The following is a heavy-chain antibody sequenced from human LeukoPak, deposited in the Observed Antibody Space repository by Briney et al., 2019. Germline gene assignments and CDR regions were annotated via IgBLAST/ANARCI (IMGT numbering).Heavy chain of an antibody. CDR2: ISGSDDGT. Sequence: PGGSLRLSCAASGLTFSTYAMSWVRQIPGKGLEWVSAISGSDDGTYYTDSVKGRFAISRDNARNSLYLQMDNLRAEDTGVYYCARDFYDGFALDYWGQGTLVTVSS. CDR3: ARDFYDGFALDY. D-gene: IGHD2/OR15-2a*01. J-gene: IGHJ4*02. V-gene: IGHV3-23*01. CDR1: GLTFSTYA.